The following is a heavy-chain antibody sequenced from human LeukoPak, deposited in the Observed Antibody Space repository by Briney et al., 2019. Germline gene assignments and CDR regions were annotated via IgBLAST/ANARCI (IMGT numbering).Heavy chain of an antibody. Sequence: GASVTVSCRASGYTFTSYGISWVRQAPGQGLEWMGWISAYNGNTNYAQKLQGGVTMTTDTSTSTAYMELRSLRSDDTAVYYCARDRTVWFGELSPIDYWGQGTLVTVSS. D-gene: IGHD3-10*01. CDR2: ISAYNGNT. V-gene: IGHV1-18*04. CDR3: ARDRTVWFGELSPIDY. J-gene: IGHJ4*02. CDR1: GYTFTSYG.